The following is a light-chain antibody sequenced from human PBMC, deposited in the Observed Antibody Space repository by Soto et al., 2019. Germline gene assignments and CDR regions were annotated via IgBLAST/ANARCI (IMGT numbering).Light chain of an antibody. J-gene: IGKJ1*01. Sequence: DIVMTQSPDSLAVSLGERATINCKSSQSVLYSSNNKNYLAWYQEKPGQPPKLLIYWASTRASGVPDRFSGGGSGTDFTLTSSSLQAEDVAVYYCQQYYSPPPAFGHGTKVEIK. CDR1: QSVLYSSNNKNY. CDR2: WAS. V-gene: IGKV4-1*01. CDR3: QQYYSPPPA.